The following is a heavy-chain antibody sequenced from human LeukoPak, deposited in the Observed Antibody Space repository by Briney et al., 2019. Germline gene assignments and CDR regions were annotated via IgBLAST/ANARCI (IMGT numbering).Heavy chain of an antibody. CDR2: IKQDETEK. Sequence: GGSLRLSCTASGFTFSNFWMGWVRQAPGKGLEWVANIKQDETEKFYLGSVKGRFTISRDNSKNTLYLQMNSLRAEDTAVYYCARDPSGRSRIAVAGYFDYWGQGTLVTVSS. J-gene: IGHJ4*02. CDR1: GFTFSNFW. CDR3: ARDPSGRSRIAVAGYFDY. V-gene: IGHV3-7*01. D-gene: IGHD6-19*01.